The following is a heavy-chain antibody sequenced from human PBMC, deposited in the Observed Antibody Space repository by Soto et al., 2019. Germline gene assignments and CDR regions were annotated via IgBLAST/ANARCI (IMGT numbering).Heavy chain of an antibody. CDR3: ASGLNLDIVATTYGMDV. Sequence: QVQLVQSGAEVKKPGASVKVSCKASGYTFTGYYMHWVRQAPGQGLEWMGWINPNSGGTNYAQKFQGWVTMTRETSISTAYMELSRLCYHDTAVYYCASGLNLDIVATTYGMDVWGQGTTVTVSS. CDR1: GYTFTGYY. J-gene: IGHJ6*02. CDR2: INPNSGGT. D-gene: IGHD5-12*01. V-gene: IGHV1-2*04.